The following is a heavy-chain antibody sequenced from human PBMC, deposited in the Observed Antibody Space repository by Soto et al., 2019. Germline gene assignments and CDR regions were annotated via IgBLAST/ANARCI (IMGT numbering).Heavy chain of an antibody. V-gene: IGHV2-5*01. Sequence: ESGPTLVNPTQTLTLTCTFSGFSLSTSGVGVGWIRQPPGKALEWLALIYWSDDKRYSPSLKSRLTITKDTSKNQVVLTMTNMDPVDTATYYCAHTTLVVVITRPYYFDYWGQGTLVTVSS. D-gene: IGHD3-22*01. J-gene: IGHJ4*02. CDR3: AHTTLVVVITRPYYFDY. CDR2: IYWSDDK. CDR1: GFSLSTSGVG.